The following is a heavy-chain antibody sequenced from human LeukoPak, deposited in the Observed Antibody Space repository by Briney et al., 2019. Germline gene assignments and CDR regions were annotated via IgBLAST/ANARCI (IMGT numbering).Heavy chain of an antibody. CDR2: VYHSGSS. V-gene: IGHV4-59*02. CDR3: AKLLGEEY. CDR1: GASVSSYF. J-gene: IGHJ4*02. Sequence: PSETLSLTCTVSGASVSSYFWSWIRQSPEKGLEWIGYVYHSGSSSSNPSLQSRVTISQDTSRNQVSLKMTSATAADTAVYYCAKLLGEEYWGQGTQVDVSS. D-gene: IGHD6-6*01.